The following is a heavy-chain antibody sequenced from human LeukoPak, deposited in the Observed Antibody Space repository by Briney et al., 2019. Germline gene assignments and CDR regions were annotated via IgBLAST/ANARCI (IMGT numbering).Heavy chain of an antibody. CDR3: AREAEYYYGSGRLNWFDP. J-gene: IGHJ5*02. D-gene: IGHD3-10*01. V-gene: IGHV1-2*02. Sequence: ASVKVSCKASGYTFTGYYMHWVRQAPGQGLEWMGWINPNSGGTNYAQKVQGRVTMTRDTSISTAYMELSRLRSDDTAVYYCAREAEYYYGSGRLNWFDPWGQGTLVTVSS. CDR1: GYTFTGYY. CDR2: INPNSGGT.